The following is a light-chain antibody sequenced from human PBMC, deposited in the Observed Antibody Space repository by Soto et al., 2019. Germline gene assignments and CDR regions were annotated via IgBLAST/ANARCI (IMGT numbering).Light chain of an antibody. CDR2: SNY. Sequence: QSVLTQPPSASGTPGQRVTISCSGSSSNIESNAVTWYQQLPGTAPKLVIYSNYDRPSGVPDRFSGSTSGTSASLVIRGLQSEDEADYYSAAWDDILNGYVFGGGTKVTVL. V-gene: IGLV1-44*01. J-gene: IGLJ1*01. CDR1: SSNIESNA. CDR3: AAWDDILNGYV.